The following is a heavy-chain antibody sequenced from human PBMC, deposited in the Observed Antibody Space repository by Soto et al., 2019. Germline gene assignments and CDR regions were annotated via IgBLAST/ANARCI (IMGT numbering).Heavy chain of an antibody. V-gene: IGHV3-15*07. CDR2: IKSKIHGGTT. J-gene: IGHJ4*02. CDR3: TTVHFDVLTGSFDY. Sequence: EVHLVESGGGLVKPGGSLRLSCAASGFTFGNAWMNWFRQAPGKGLEWVGRIKSKIHGGTTDYAAPVRGRFTISRDDSKNTLFLQRNSLKTEDAAVYYCTTVHFDVLTGSFDYWGQGTLVTVSS. CDR1: GFTFGNAW. D-gene: IGHD3-9*01.